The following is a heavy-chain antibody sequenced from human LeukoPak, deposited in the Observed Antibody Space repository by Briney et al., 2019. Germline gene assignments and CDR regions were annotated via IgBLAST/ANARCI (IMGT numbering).Heavy chain of an antibody. D-gene: IGHD3-10*01. J-gene: IGHJ4*02. CDR1: GFDFSDYW. Sequence: GGSLRLSCVASGFDFSDYWMHWVRQAPGKGLVWVSRINSGGSITNYADSVTGRFTISRDNAKNTLYLQMNSLRGEGTAVYYCARARYGSGGYFFDFWGQGTLVTVSS. CDR3: ARARYGSGGYFFDF. V-gene: IGHV3-74*01. CDR2: INSGGSIT.